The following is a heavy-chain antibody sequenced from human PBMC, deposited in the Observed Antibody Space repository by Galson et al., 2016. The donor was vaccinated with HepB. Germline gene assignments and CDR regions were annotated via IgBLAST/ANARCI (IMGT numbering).Heavy chain of an antibody. D-gene: IGHD3-10*01. J-gene: IGHJ4*02. CDR3: APGKGYSDSGSYYVYY. Sequence: SLRLSCAASGFTFSSYAMSWVRQAPGKGLEWVSAINDSGSNTYYADSVKGRFTISRDNSKNTLYLQMNSLRVEDSAVYYCAPGKGYSDSGSYYVYYWGQGTVVTVSS. CDR2: INDSGSNT. V-gene: IGHV3-23*01. CDR1: GFTFSSYA.